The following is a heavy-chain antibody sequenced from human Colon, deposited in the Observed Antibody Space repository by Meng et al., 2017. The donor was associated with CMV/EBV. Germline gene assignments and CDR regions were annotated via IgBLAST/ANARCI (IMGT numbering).Heavy chain of an antibody. CDR3: AKDREKFYDYYYGMDV. CDR1: GFTFSHYA. J-gene: IGHJ6*02. Sequence: EGSLRLSCAASGFTFSHYAMSWVRQAPGKGLEWVSVVYSGGTTSYAESVKGRFTISRDDSKNTLYLQMNSLRAEDTATYYCAKDREKFYDYYYGMDVWGQGTTVTVSS. V-gene: IGHV3-23*03. CDR2: VYSGGTT.